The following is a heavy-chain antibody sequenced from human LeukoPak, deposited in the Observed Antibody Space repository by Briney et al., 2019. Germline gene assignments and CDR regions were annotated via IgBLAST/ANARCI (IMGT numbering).Heavy chain of an antibody. CDR2: INHSGST. D-gene: IGHD5-24*01. CDR1: GGSFSGYY. CDR3: ARGGYNLDY. J-gene: IGHJ4*02. Sequence: SETLSLTCAVYGGSFSGYYWSWIRQPPGKGLEWIGEINHSGSTNYNPSLKSRVTISVDTSKNQFSLKLSSVTAADTAVYYCARGGYNLDYWGQGTLVTVSS. V-gene: IGHV4-34*01.